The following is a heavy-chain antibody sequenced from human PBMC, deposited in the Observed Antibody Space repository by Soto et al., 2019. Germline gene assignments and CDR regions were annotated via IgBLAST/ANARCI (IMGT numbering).Heavy chain of an antibody. V-gene: IGHV3-23*01. CDR3: AKGAHYYDRNWFDP. CDR1: GFTFSSFA. CDR2: ISGRVGST. D-gene: IGHD3-22*01. Sequence: GSLRLSCEASGFTFSSFAMSWVRQAPGKGLEWVSSISGRVGSTYYTDSVKGRFTISRDNLKNTLYLQMNSLKVEDTATYYCAKGAHYYDRNWFDPWGHGTLVTVS. J-gene: IGHJ5*02.